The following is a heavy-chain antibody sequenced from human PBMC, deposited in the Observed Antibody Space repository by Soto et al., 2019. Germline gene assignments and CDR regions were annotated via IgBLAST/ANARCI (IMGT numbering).Heavy chain of an antibody. V-gene: IGHV3-48*03. J-gene: IGHJ6*02. CDR1: GFTFSSYE. CDR3: ARSYSSGWYSYYGMDV. CDR2: ISSSGSTI. Sequence: VQLVESGGGLVQPGGSLRLSCAASGFTFSSYEMNWVRQAPGKGLEWVSYISSSGSTIYYADSVKGRFTISRDNAKNSLYLQMNSLRAEDTAVYYCARSYSSGWYSYYGMDVWGQGTTVTVSS. D-gene: IGHD6-19*01.